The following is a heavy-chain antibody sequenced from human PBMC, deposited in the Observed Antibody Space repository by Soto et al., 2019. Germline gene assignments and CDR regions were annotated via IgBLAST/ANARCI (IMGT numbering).Heavy chain of an antibody. V-gene: IGHV4-30-2*01. Sequence: TLSLTCAVSGGSISSGGYSWSWIRQPPGKGLEWIGYIYHSGSTYYNPSLKSRVTISVDRSKNQFSLKLSSVTAADTAVYYCARGDYGDYDYFDYWGQGTLVTVSS. CDR2: IYHSGST. D-gene: IGHD4-17*01. CDR3: ARGDYGDYDYFDY. CDR1: GGSISSGGYS. J-gene: IGHJ4*02.